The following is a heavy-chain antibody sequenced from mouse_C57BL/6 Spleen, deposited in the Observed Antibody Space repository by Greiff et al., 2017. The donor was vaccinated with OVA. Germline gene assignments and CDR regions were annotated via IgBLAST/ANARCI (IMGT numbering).Heavy chain of an antibody. CDR1: GFTFSSYA. V-gene: IGHV5-4*01. CDR3: ARDAQVYYGSSPYFDY. J-gene: IGHJ2*01. CDR2: ISDGGSYT. D-gene: IGHD1-1*01. Sequence: EVHLVESGGGLVKPGGSLKLSCAASGFTFSSYAMSWVRQTPEKRLEWVATISDGGSYTYYPDNVKGRFTISRDNAKNNLYLQMSHLKSEDTAMYYCARDAQVYYGSSPYFDYWGQGTTLTVSS.